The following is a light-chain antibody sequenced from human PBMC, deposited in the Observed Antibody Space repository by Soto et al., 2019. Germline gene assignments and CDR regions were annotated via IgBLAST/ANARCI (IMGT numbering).Light chain of an antibody. CDR3: QQFTGYT. Sequence: AIQLTQSPSSLSASVGDRVTITCRASQGISSALAWYQQKPGKAPKLLIYDASSLESGVPSRFSGSGSRTDFTLTISSLQPEDFATYYCQQFTGYTFGQGTKLEIK. CDR2: DAS. CDR1: QGISSA. J-gene: IGKJ2*01. V-gene: IGKV1-13*02.